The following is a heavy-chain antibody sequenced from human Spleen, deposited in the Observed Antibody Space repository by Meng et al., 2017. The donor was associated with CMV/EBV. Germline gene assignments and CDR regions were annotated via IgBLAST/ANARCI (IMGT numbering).Heavy chain of an antibody. CDR3: AKDHSSGLDY. Sequence: GGSLRLSCVASGFTFDDYGMHWVRQAPGKGLEWVSGISWNSGSKGYADSVKGRFTISRDNSKNTLYLQMNSLRAEDTAVYYCAKDHSSGLDYWGQGTLVTVSS. D-gene: IGHD6-6*01. CDR2: ISWNSGSK. V-gene: IGHV3-9*01. J-gene: IGHJ4*02. CDR1: GFTFDDYG.